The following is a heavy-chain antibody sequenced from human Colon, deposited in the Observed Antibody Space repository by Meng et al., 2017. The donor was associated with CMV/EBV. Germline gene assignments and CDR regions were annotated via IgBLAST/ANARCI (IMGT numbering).Heavy chain of an antibody. CDR3: AKSFTNRIPGAGRGLFDP. V-gene: IGHV3-23*01. J-gene: IGHJ5*02. D-gene: IGHD6-19*01. CDR1: FRSYA. CDR2: ISDSGDEK. Sequence: FRSYAMSWVRQAPGKGIQGIQNISDSGDEKYYEESVKGRFTIYRDNSGNTLYLKINSLTAEDTDMYYCAKSFTNRIPGAGRGLFDPWGQGTLVTVSS.